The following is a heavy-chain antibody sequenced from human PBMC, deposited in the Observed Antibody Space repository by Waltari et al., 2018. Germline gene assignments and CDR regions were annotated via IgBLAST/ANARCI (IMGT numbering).Heavy chain of an antibody. D-gene: IGHD3-3*01. J-gene: IGHJ4*02. CDR1: GSTFSTYG. CDR2: ISYDGSNK. Sequence: QVQLVASGGGAVQPGRSLRPSCEASGSTFSTYGLHRVRHAPGKGLEWVAVISYDGSNKYYADSVKGRFTISRDNSKNTLYLQMNSLRAEDTAVYYCAKDGRFLEWLLSPFCDYWGQGTLVTVSS. CDR3: AKDGRFLEWLLSPFCDY. V-gene: IGHV3-30*18.